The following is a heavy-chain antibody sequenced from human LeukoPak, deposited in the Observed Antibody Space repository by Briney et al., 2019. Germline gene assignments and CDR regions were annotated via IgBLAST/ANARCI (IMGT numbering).Heavy chain of an antibody. V-gene: IGHV4-39*07. D-gene: IGHD6-13*01. CDR3: AREDRYSSSLFDP. CDR1: GASISGSGYY. Sequence: SETLSLTCAVSGASISGSGYYWGWIRQPPGKGLEWIGNIYYSGSTYYNPSLKSRVTMSVDTSKNQFSLKLSSVTAADTAVYYCAREDRYSSSLFDPWGQGTLVTVSS. J-gene: IGHJ5*02. CDR2: IYYSGST.